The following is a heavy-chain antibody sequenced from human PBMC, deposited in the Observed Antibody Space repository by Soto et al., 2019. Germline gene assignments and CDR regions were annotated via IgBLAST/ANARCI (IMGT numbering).Heavy chain of an antibody. CDR2: ISGSGGST. CDR3: AKSYYYDSSGYSTHFDI. CDR1: GFTFSSYA. Sequence: GGSLRLSCAASGFTFSSYAMSWVRQAPGKGLEWVSAISGSGGSTYYADSVKGRFTISRDNSKNTLYLQMNSLRAEDTAVYYWAKSYYYDSSGYSTHFDIWGQGTMVTVSS. D-gene: IGHD3-22*01. J-gene: IGHJ3*02. V-gene: IGHV3-23*01.